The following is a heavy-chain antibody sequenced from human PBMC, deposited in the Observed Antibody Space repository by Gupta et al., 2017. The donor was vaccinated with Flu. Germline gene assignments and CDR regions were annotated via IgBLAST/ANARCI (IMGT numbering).Heavy chain of an antibody. CDR2: IISDGSTT. D-gene: IGHD4-17*01. Sequence: EVQLMESGGGLVQPGGSLRLSCTASGFTFRSYWMHWVRQVPGKGLVWVSRIISDGSTTSYADSVKGRFTIARDNAKNKLYLQMNSLRAEDTAVNDCARDGYGDYWYFDLWGRGTLVTVSS. CDR3: ARDGYGDYWYFDL. V-gene: IGHV3-74*01. J-gene: IGHJ2*01. CDR1: GFTFRSYW.